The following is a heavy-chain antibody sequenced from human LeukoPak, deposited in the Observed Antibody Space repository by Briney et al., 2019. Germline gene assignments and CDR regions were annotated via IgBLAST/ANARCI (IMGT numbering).Heavy chain of an antibody. J-gene: IGHJ4*02. D-gene: IGHD5-24*01. V-gene: IGHV3-74*01. CDR3: ASGWLQGGGGY. CDR1: GFTFSSYW. CDR2: INTDGSST. Sequence: GGSLRLSCAASGFTFSSYWMHWVRQAPGKGLVWVSRINTDGSSTSYADSVKGRFTISRDNAKNTLYLQMNSLRAEDTAVYYCASGWLQGGGGYWGQGTLVTLFS.